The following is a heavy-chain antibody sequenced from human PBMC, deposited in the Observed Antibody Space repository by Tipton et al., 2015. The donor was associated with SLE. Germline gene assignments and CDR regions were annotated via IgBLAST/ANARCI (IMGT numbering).Heavy chain of an antibody. Sequence: SLRLSCAASGFTVNSNHMSWVRQVPGKGLEWVSLIYRGGNTYHADSVKGRFTISRDNSRNTVFLQMSSLRPEDTAVYYCARAETYDYFWGSLRFDAFDIWGQGTMVTVSS. CDR3: ARAETYDYFWGSLRFDAFDI. V-gene: IGHV3-53*05. CDR2: IYRGGNT. D-gene: IGHD3-16*02. J-gene: IGHJ3*02. CDR1: GFTVNSNH.